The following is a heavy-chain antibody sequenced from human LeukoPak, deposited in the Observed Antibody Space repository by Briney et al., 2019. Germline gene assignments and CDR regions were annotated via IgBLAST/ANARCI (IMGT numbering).Heavy chain of an antibody. CDR1: GYSFTNYW. J-gene: IGHJ4*02. CDR2: IYPGDSDT. CDR3: ARPLDAVAGTSSDY. D-gene: IGHD6-19*01. Sequence: GESLKISCKGSGYSFTNYWIGWVRQMPEKGLEWVGVIYPGDSDTRYSPSFQGQVTISVDKSISTAYLHWSSLKASDTAMYYCARPLDAVAGTSSDYWGQGTLLTVSS. V-gene: IGHV5-51*01.